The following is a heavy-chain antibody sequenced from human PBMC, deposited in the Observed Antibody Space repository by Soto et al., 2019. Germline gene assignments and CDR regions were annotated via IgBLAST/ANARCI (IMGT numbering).Heavy chain of an antibody. D-gene: IGHD5-12*01. J-gene: IGHJ4*02. Sequence: PGGSLRLSCSASGFTFSSYAMHWVRQAPGKGLEYVSAISSNGGNTYYADSVKGRFTISRDNFKNTLYLQMSSLRAEDTAVYYCVKRMATGYFDYWGQGTLVTVSS. CDR1: GFTFSSYA. CDR3: VKRMATGYFDY. V-gene: IGHV3-64D*08. CDR2: ISSNGGNT.